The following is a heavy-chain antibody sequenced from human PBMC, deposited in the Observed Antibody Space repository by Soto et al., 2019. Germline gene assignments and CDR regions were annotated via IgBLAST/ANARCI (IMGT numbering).Heavy chain of an antibody. CDR1: GFTFSMFS. Sequence: PGGSLRLSCSASGFTFSMFSMHWVRQAPGKGLEYVSGISSNGDSTYYADSVTGRFTISRDNSKITLDLQMSNLRAVYSAVYYCVHPRSTVQIPPTWGQGTLVTVSS. V-gene: IGHV3-64D*06. CDR2: ISSNGDST. CDR3: VHPRSTVQIPPT. J-gene: IGHJ5*02. D-gene: IGHD4-4*01.